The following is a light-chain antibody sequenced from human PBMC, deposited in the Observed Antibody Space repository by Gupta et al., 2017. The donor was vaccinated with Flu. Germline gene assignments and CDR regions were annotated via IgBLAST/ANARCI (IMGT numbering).Light chain of an antibody. J-gene: IGLJ1*01. CDR1: SSDVGGYNY. CDR3: SSYTSSSTYV. V-gene: IGLV2-14*01. CDR2: EVS. Sequence: SALTQPASVSGSPGQSTTISCAGTSSDVGGYNYVSWHQQHPGKAPILMYDEVSKRPSGVSRRFSGSKSGNAASLTISGLQAEDEADYCCSSYTSSSTYVFGTGTKVTVL.